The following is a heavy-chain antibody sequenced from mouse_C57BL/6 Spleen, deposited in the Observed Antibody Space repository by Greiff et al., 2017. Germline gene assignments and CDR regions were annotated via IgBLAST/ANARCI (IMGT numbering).Heavy chain of an antibody. CDR2: ISSGSSTI. D-gene: IGHD2-3*01. CDR3: ARKDGYYVPDYYAMDY. Sequence: EVKLMESGGGLVKPGGSLKLSCAASGFTFSDYGMHWVRQAPEKGLEWVAYISSGSSTIYYADTVKGRFTISRDNAKNNLFLQMTSLRSEDTAMYYCARKDGYYVPDYYAMDYWGQGTSVTVSS. V-gene: IGHV5-17*01. J-gene: IGHJ4*01. CDR1: GFTFSDYG.